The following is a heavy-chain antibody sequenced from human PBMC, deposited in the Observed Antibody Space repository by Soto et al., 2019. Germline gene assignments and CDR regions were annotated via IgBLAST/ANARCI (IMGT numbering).Heavy chain of an antibody. CDR1: GGSISSSSYF. CDR3: ARHSGGDDILTGYPSWFDP. CDR2: IYSSGST. D-gene: IGHD3-9*01. J-gene: IGHJ5*02. V-gene: IGHV4-39*01. Sequence: QLQLQESGPGLVKPSETLSLTCTVSGGSISSSSYFWGWIRQPPGKGLEWIGSIYSSGSTYYNPSLKSRVTISVDTSKNQFSLKLSSVTAADTAVYYCARHSGGDDILTGYPSWFDPWGQGTLVTVSS.